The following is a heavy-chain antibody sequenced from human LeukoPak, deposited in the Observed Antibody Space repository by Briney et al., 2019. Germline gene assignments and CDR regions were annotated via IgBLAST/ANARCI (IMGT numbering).Heavy chain of an antibody. J-gene: IGHJ4*02. CDR2: LSGGGGNT. V-gene: IGHV3-23*01. D-gene: IGHD1-26*01. CDR3: AKDRTGIVGATAFDY. CDR1: GFTFSSYA. Sequence: GGSLRLSCAASGFTFSSYAMSWVRQAPGKGREWVSALSGGGGNTNYADSVKGRFTISRDNSKHTLYLQMNSLRAEDTAVYYCAKDRTGIVGATAFDYWGQGTLVTVSS.